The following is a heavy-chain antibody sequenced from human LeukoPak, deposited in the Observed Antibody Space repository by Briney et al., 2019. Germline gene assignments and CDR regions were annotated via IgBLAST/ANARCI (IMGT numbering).Heavy chain of an antibody. J-gene: IGHJ3*01. CDR3: ARKGTGLAFDV. CDR2: ISANNGDT. D-gene: IGHD3-10*01. V-gene: IGHV1-18*04. Sequence: ASVKVSCKASDYTFTSDGISWVRQAPGQGLEYMGWISANNGDTSYPQKVQGRVTMTTDTSTTTAYMELRSLRSDDTAVYYCARKGTGLAFDVWGQGTMVTVSS. CDR1: DYTFTSDG.